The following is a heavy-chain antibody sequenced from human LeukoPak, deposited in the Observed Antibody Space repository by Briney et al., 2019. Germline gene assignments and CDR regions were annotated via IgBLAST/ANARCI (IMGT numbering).Heavy chain of an antibody. CDR2: INPNSGGT. D-gene: IGHD6-19*01. J-gene: IGHJ6*03. CDR1: GYTFTGYY. Sequence: ASVKVSCKASGYTFTGYYMHWVRQAPGQGLEWMGWINPNSGGTNFAQKFRGRVTMTRDTSTSTTNMELSRLRSDDTAVYYCVRSPKGWYYYYYYMDVWGKGTTVTISS. V-gene: IGHV1-2*02. CDR3: VRSPKGWYYYYYYMDV.